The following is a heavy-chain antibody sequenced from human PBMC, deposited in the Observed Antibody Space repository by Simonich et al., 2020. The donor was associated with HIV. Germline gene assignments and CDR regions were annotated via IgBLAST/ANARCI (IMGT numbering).Heavy chain of an antibody. J-gene: IGHJ4*02. CDR1: GGSFSGYY. D-gene: IGHD2-2*01. CDR2: INHSEST. V-gene: IGHV4-34*01. Sequence: QVQLQQWGAGLLKPSETLSLTCAVYGGSFSGYYGSWIRQPPGKGLEWIGEINHSESTNYNPSLKRRVTISVDTSKNQFSLKLSSVTAADTAVYYCARGFYQRLYYFDYWGQGTLVTVSS. CDR3: ARGFYQRLYYFDY.